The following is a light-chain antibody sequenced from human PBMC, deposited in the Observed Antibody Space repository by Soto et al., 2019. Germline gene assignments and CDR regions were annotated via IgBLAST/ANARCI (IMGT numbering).Light chain of an antibody. Sequence: DIVMTQSPDSLPVSLGETATINCRSSQSLLYTPNNKNYLAGYQQAPGQPPKILITLASTRASGVPDRFSGSGSGTDFTLTITSLQAEDVAIYYCQQYYSPPYTFGQGTRLEIK. CDR2: LAS. J-gene: IGKJ2*01. CDR1: QSLLYTPNNKNY. CDR3: QQYYSPPYT. V-gene: IGKV4-1*01.